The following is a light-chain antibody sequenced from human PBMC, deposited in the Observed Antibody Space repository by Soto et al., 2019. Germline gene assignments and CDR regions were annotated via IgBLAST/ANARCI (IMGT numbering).Light chain of an antibody. J-gene: IGLJ1*01. CDR2: DVG. V-gene: IGLV2-14*03. Sequence: SVLTQPASVSGCPGQSITISCTGTHSDIGNYNYVSWYQHLPGKAPKLMIYDVGSRPSGVSSRFSGSKSGNTASLAISGLQAEDEADYYCNSYREDHPRFYVFGTGTKVTVL. CDR3: NSYREDHPRFYV. CDR1: HSDIGNYNY.